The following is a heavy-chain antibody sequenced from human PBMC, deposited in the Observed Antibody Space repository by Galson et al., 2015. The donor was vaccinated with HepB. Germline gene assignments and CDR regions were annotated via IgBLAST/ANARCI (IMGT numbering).Heavy chain of an antibody. J-gene: IGHJ4*02. CDR1: GFTFTSSA. CDR2: IVVGSGNT. Sequence: SVKVSCKASGFTFTSSAVQWVRQARGQRLEWIGWIVVGSGNTNYAQKFQERVTITRDMSTSTAYMELSSLRSEDTAVYYCAANFGIAVAGPFDYWGQGTLVTVSS. V-gene: IGHV1-58*01. CDR3: AANFGIAVAGPFDY. D-gene: IGHD6-19*01.